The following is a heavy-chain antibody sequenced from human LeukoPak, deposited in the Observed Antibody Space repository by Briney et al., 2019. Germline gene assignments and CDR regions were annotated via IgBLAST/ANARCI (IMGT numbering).Heavy chain of an antibody. Sequence: ASVKVSCKVSEYTLTKLSMHWVRQAPGKGLEWMGGFDPEDGETIYAQKFQGRLTMAEDASTDTAYMELSSLRSEDTAVYYCATPGYCSGGSCYPWGQGTLVTVSS. D-gene: IGHD2-15*01. CDR3: ATPGYCSGGSCYP. CDR2: FDPEDGET. J-gene: IGHJ5*02. CDR1: EYTLTKLS. V-gene: IGHV1-24*01.